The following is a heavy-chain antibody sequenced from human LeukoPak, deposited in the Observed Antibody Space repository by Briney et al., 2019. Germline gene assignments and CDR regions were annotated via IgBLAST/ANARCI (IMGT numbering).Heavy chain of an antibody. CDR2: IYYSGSA. D-gene: IGHD5-12*01. J-gene: IGHJ1*01. Sequence: QVQLRESGPGLVKPSQTLSLTCTVSTGSIRRANYFWSWIRQPPGKGLEWIGYIYYSGSAYYNPSLKSRVTMSVDTSKNQFSLNLSSVTAADTAVYYCASGYSDVWLEYFQHWGQGTLVTVSS. CDR3: ASGYSDVWLEYFQH. V-gene: IGHV4-30-4*08. CDR1: TGSIRRANYF.